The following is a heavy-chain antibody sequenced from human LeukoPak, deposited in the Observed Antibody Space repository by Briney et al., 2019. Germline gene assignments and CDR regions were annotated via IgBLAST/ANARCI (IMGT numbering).Heavy chain of an antibody. CDR2: TSAYNGQT. V-gene: IGHV1-18*01. CDR1: GYTLTSYG. CDR3: ARDAKYYYDSSGSPYAFDI. D-gene: IGHD3-22*01. J-gene: IGHJ3*02. Sequence: ASVKVSCKASGYTLTSYGISWVRQAPGQGLEWMGCTSAYNGQTNYAQKFQARVTMTTDTSTTTAYMELRNPRSDDTAVYYCARDAKYYYDSSGSPYAFDIWGQGTMVTVSS.